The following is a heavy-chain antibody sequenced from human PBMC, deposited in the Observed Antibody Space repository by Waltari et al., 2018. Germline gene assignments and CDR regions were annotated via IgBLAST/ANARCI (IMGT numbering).Heavy chain of an antibody. Sequence: QVHLVESGGGVVQPGRSLILSCVGLGFTFSDHAMHWVRQAPGKGLEWVAIISYEGSNKYYADSVRGRFTISRDNSKNMLYLEMNSLRAEDTAVYYCARDLYSSGPREADSWGQGTLVAVSS. V-gene: IGHV3-30*04. CDR2: ISYEGSNK. CDR1: GFTFSDHA. J-gene: IGHJ4*02. D-gene: IGHD3-22*01. CDR3: ARDLYSSGPREADS.